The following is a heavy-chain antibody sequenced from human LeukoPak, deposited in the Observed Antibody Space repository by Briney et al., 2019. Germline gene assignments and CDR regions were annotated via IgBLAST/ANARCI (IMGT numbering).Heavy chain of an antibody. CDR3: ARHSGAGTGFVY. J-gene: IGHJ4*02. D-gene: IGHD6-19*01. CDR2: IYYSGST. V-gene: IGHV4-59*08. Sequence: SETLSLTCTVSGGSTSSYYWSWIRQPPAKGLEWIGYIYYSGSTNYNPSLKSRLTISIDTSKNQFSLKLSSVTAADTAVYYCARHSGAGTGFVYWGQGTLVTVSS. CDR1: GGSTSSYY.